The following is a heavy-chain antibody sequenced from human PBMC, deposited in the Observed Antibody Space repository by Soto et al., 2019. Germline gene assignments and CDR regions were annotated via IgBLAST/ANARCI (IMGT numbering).Heavy chain of an antibody. CDR1: GFAFSTYG. CDR2: IWYHGNTY. Sequence: GGSLRLSCTTSGFAFSTYGMHLVRQAPGKGLEWVATIWYHGNTYYYKDSIKGRFAVSRDNSKNTVFLQMKTLRAEDTATYYCARDRGYGGHYVFDFSGLGTVVTVSS. V-gene: IGHV3-33*01. CDR3: ARDRGYGGHYVFDF. J-gene: IGHJ4*02. D-gene: IGHD6-25*01.